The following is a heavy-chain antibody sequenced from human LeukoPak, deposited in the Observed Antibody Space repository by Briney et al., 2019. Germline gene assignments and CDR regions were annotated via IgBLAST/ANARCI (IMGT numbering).Heavy chain of an antibody. CDR1: GYSFSSYW. D-gene: IGHD6-13*01. CDR2: IYPGDSDT. Sequence: GESLKISCKGSGYSFSSYWIVWVRQMPGKGLEWMGIIYPGDSDTRYSPTFQGQVTISADKSISTAYLQWSSLKASDTAMYYCARHRTPAAVPDYWGQGTLGTVSS. CDR3: ARHRTPAAVPDY. V-gene: IGHV5-51*01. J-gene: IGHJ4*02.